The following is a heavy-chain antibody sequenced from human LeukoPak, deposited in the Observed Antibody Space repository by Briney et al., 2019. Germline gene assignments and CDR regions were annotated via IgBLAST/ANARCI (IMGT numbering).Heavy chain of an antibody. J-gene: IGHJ3*02. CDR3: ARESEEAFDI. Sequence: GRSLRLSCEASKFNFSNYAMHWVRQAPGKGLEWVAIISDNGRSKFSAGSVKGRFTISRDNAKNSLYLQMNSLRAEDTAVYYCARESEEAFDIWGQGTIVTVSS. V-gene: IGHV3-30*04. CDR1: KFNFSNYA. CDR2: ISDNGRSK.